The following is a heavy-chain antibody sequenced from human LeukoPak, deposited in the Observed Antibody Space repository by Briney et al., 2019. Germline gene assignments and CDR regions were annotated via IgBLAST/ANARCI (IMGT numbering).Heavy chain of an antibody. J-gene: IGHJ4*02. CDR3: ARESGYCSSTSCHPSGPFDY. D-gene: IGHD2-2*03. V-gene: IGHV1-69*01. CDR2: IIPIFGTA. CDR1: VGTFSSYA. Sequence: GASVKVSCKASVGTFSSYAISWVRQAPGQGLEWMGGIIPIFGTANYAQKFQGRVTITADESTSTAYMELSSLRSEDTAVYYCARESGYCSSTSCHPSGPFDYWGQGTLVTVSS.